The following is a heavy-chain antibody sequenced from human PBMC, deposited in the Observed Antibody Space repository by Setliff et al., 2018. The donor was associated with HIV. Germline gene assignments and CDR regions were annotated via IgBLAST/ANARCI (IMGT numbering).Heavy chain of an antibody. CDR1: GFTFSNYG. D-gene: IGHD2-8*02. V-gene: IGHV3-30*02. Sequence: GGSLRLSCAASGFTFSNYGMHWVRQAPGKGLEWVAVIWSDGNKYYADSVKGRFTIPRDISKNTLYLQMNSLRAEDTAVYYCAKDFGNTGVFDDWGQGTLVTVSS. CDR2: IWSDGNK. CDR3: AKDFGNTGVFDD. J-gene: IGHJ4*02.